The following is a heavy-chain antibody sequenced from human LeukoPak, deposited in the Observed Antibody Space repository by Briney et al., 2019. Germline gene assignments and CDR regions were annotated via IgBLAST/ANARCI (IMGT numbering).Heavy chain of an antibody. CDR1: GFTVSSNY. D-gene: IGHD6-25*01. CDR2: IYSGGST. J-gene: IGHJ4*02. CDR3: ASLRPTSRQYFDY. Sequence: PGGSLRLSCAASGFTVSSNYMSWVRQAPGKGLEWVSVIYSGGSTYYADSVRGRFTISRDNSKNTLYLQMNSLRAEDTAVYYCASLRPTSRQYFDYWGQGTLVTVSS. V-gene: IGHV3-66*01.